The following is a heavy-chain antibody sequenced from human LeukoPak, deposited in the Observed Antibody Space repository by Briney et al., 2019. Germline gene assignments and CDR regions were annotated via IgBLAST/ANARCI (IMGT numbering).Heavy chain of an antibody. CDR1: GFTFGDYA. J-gene: IGHJ3*02. D-gene: IGHD3-22*01. CDR2: MRGKNYGGTT. V-gene: IGHV3-49*03. CDR3: TRVPIRTVTMIVVIRGHDAFDI. Sequence: GRSLRLSCTASGFTFGDYATSWFRQALGKGLEWVGFMRGKNYGGTTEYAASVKDRFTISRDDSKSIAYLQMNSLKTEDTAVYYCTRVPIRTVTMIVVIRGHDAFDIWGQGTTVTVSS.